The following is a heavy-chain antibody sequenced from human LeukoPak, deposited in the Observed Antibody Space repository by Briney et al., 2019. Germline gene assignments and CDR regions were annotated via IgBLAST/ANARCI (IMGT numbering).Heavy chain of an antibody. Sequence: PSETLSLTCTVSGYSISSGYYWGWIRQPPGKGLEWIGSIYHSGTTYYNPSLKSRVTISVDTSKNQFSLKLSSVTAADTAVYYCARARSSSWSPVYYFDYWGQGTLVTVSS. V-gene: IGHV4-38-2*02. J-gene: IGHJ4*02. CDR3: ARARSSSWSPVYYFDY. D-gene: IGHD6-13*01. CDR2: IYHSGTT. CDR1: GYSISSGYY.